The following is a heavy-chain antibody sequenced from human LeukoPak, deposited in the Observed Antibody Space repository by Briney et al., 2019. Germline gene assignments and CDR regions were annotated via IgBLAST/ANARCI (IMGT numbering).Heavy chain of an antibody. V-gene: IGHV3-53*01. Sequence: PGGSLRLSCAASGFTVSSNYMSWVRQAPGKGLEWVSVIYSGGSTYYADSVKGRFTISRDNSKNTLYLQMDSLRAEDTAVYYCARAAKQQLTYYYYYYMDVWGKGTTVTVSS. CDR1: GFTVSSNY. CDR3: ARAAKQQLTYYYYYYMDV. D-gene: IGHD6-13*01. CDR2: IYSGGST. J-gene: IGHJ6*03.